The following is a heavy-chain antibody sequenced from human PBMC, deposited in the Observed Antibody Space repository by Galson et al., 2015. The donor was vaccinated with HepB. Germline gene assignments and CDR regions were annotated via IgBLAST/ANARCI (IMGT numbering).Heavy chain of an antibody. CDR2: FDPEDGET. D-gene: IGHD6-19*01. J-gene: IGHJ3*02. V-gene: IGHV1-24*01. CDR3: ATRPPRAGQWLVGRAFDI. CDR1: GYTLTELS. Sequence: SVKVSCKVSGYTLTELSMHWVRQAPGKGLEWMGGFDPEDGETIYAQKFQGRVTMTEDTSTDTAYMELSSLRSEDTAVYYCATRPPRAGQWLVGRAFDIWGQGTMVTVSS.